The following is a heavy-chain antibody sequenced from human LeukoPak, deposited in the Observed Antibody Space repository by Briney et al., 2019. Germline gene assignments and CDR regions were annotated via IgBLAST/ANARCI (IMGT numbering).Heavy chain of an antibody. V-gene: IGHV1-18*01. Sequence: ASVKVSCKASGYTFTSYGISWVRQAPGQGLEWMGWISAYNGNTNYAQKLQGRVTMTTDTSTSTAYIELRSLRSEDTAVYYCARDLGIQLWPDFDYWGQGTLVTVSS. CDR3: ARDLGIQLWPDFDY. J-gene: IGHJ4*02. CDR1: GYTFTSYG. D-gene: IGHD5-18*01. CDR2: ISAYNGNT.